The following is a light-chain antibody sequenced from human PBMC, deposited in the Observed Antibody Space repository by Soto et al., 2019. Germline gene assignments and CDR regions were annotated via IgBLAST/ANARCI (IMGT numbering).Light chain of an antibody. CDR2: DVS. CDR1: SSDVGGYNY. Sequence: QSALTQPASMSGSPGQSITISCTGTSSDVGGYNYVSWYQQHPGKAPKLMIYDVSNRPSGVSNRFSGSKSGNTASLTISGLQAEDEADYYCSSYTSSSNWVFGGGTQLTVL. CDR3: SSYTSSSNWV. V-gene: IGLV2-14*01. J-gene: IGLJ3*02.